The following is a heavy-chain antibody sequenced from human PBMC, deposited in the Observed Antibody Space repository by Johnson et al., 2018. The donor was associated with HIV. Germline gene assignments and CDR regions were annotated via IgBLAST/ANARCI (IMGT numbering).Heavy chain of an antibody. Sequence: VQLVESGGGLIQPGGSLRLSCAASGFTVSSNYMSWVRQAPGKGLEWVSTMSGSGVSTYYADSVKGRFTISRDNSKNTLYLQMNILTPEDTAMYYCASLGGLGGFDVWGQGTMVTVSS. CDR2: MSGSGVST. D-gene: IGHD1-26*01. CDR1: GFTVSSNY. J-gene: IGHJ3*01. V-gene: IGHV3-66*03. CDR3: ASLGGLGGFDV.